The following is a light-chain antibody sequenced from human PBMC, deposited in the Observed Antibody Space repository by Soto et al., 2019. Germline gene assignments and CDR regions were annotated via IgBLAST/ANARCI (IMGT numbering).Light chain of an antibody. V-gene: IGLV1-47*02. CDR3: AAWDGSLSGWV. J-gene: IGLJ3*02. CDR2: SNI. Sequence: QLVLTQPPSASGTPGQRVTISCSGSSSNIGSNHVYWYQQLPGTAPKLLIYSNIQRPSGVPDRFSGSKSGTSASLAISGLRSEDEADYYCAAWDGSLSGWVFGGGTKLTVL. CDR1: SSNIGSNH.